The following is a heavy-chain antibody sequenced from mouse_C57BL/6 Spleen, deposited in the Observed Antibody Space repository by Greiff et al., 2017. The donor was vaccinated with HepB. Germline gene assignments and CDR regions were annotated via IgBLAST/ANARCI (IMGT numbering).Heavy chain of an antibody. V-gene: IGHV1-80*01. Sequence: VQLQQSGAELVKPGASVKISCKASGYAFSSYRMNWVKQRPGKGLEWIGQIYPGDGDTNYNGKFKGKATLTADKSSSTAYMQLSSLTSEDSAVYFCARKLFDYWGQGTTLTVSS. CDR1: GYAFSSYR. CDR2: IYPGDGDT. CDR3: ARKLFDY. J-gene: IGHJ2*01. D-gene: IGHD4-1*01.